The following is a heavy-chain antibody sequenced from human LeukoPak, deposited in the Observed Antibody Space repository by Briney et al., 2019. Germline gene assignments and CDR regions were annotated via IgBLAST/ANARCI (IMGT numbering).Heavy chain of an antibody. Sequence: GASVMVSCKASGYTFISYEINWVRQATGQGLEWMGWINTNTGNPTYAQGFTGRFVFSLDTSVSTAYLQISSLKAEDTAVYYCARGSIGAPHHFDYWGQGTLVTVSS. J-gene: IGHJ4*02. D-gene: IGHD3-10*01. CDR2: INTNTGNP. CDR3: ARGSIGAPHHFDY. CDR1: GYTFISYE. V-gene: IGHV7-4-1*02.